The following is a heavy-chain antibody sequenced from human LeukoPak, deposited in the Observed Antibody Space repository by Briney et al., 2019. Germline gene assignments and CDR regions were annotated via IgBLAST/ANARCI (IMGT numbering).Heavy chain of an antibody. D-gene: IGHD3-10*01. Sequence: GGSLRLSCAASGFTFSSYGMDWVREAPGTGLEWVAVISYDGSNKYYADSVKGRFTISRDNSKNTLYLQMNSLRAEDTAVYYCAKDGGTGSGLDYWGQGTLVTVSS. J-gene: IGHJ4*02. CDR3: AKDGGTGSGLDY. V-gene: IGHV3-30*18. CDR2: ISYDGSNK. CDR1: GFTFSSYG.